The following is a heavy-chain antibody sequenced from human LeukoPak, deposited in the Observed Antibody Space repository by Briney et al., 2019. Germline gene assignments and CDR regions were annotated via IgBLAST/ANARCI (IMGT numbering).Heavy chain of an antibody. CDR2: IYYSGST. CDR1: GGSISSSSYY. Sequence: SETLSLTCTVSGGSISSSSYYWGWIRQPPGKGLEWIGSIYYSGSTYYNPSLKSRVTISVDTSKNQFSLKLSSVTAADTAVYYCARHVSVAGTGFDYWGQGTLVTVSS. CDR3: ARHVSVAGTGFDY. D-gene: IGHD6-19*01. V-gene: IGHV4-39*01. J-gene: IGHJ4*02.